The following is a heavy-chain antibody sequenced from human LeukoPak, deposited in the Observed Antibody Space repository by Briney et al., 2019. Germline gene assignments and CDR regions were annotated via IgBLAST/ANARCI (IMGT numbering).Heavy chain of an antibody. CDR1: GGTFSSYA. V-gene: IGHV1-69*04. CDR3: ARDVSSSSFFYWFDP. J-gene: IGHJ5*02. D-gene: IGHD6-6*01. Sequence: GASVKVCCKASGGTFSSYAISWVRQAPGQGLEWMGRIIPILGIANYAQKFQGRVTITADKSTSTAYMELSRLRSDDTAVYYCARDVSSSSFFYWFDPWGQGTLVTVSS. CDR2: IIPILGIA.